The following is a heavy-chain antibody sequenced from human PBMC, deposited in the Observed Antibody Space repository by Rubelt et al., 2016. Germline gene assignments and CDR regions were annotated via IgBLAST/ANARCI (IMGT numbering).Heavy chain of an antibody. V-gene: IGHV3-74*02. D-gene: IGHD6-19*01. Sequence: VHLVESGGGVVQPGGSLRLSCAASGFTVSSTYLSWVRQAPGKGLEWVSRINRDGSSLDYADSVKGRFTVSRDNAKNMVYLQMNSLRVDDTAVSYCARPTLRADEWGQGTLVTVSS. CDR3: ARPTLRADE. CDR2: INRDGSSL. J-gene: IGHJ4*02. CDR1: GFTVSSTY.